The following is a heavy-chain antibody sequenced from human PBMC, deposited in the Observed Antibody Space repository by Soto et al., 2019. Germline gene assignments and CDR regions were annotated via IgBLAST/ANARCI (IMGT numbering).Heavy chain of an antibody. CDR2: ISGSGGST. CDR3: AKDEGVIVVVPAAMH. Sequence: PGGSLRRSWAASGFTFSSYAMSWVRQAPGKGLEWVSAISGSGGSTYYADSVKGRFTISRDNSKNTLYLQMNSLRAEDTAVYYCAKDEGVIVVVPAAMHWGQGTLVTVSS. V-gene: IGHV3-23*01. D-gene: IGHD2-2*01. J-gene: IGHJ4*02. CDR1: GFTFSSYA.